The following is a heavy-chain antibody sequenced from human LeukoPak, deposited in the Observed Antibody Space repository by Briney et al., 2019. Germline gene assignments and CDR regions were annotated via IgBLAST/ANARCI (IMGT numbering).Heavy chain of an antibody. D-gene: IGHD4-17*01. V-gene: IGHV4-34*01. J-gene: IGHJ3*02. CDR1: GGSFSDNY. CDR2: INHSGST. CDR3: ASPTTVTTSAYRAFDI. Sequence: PSETLSLTCAVYGGSFSDNYWRWIRQPPGKGLEWIGEINHSGSTNYSPSLRSRVTISVDTSKNQFSLNLRSVTAADTAVYYCASPTTVTTSAYRAFDIWGQGTMVTVSA.